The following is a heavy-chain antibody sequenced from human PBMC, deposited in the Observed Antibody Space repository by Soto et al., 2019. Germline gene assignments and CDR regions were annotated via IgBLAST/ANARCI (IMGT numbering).Heavy chain of an antibody. D-gene: IGHD3-3*01. CDR1: GFTFSSYW. Sequence: GGSLRLSCAASGFTFSSYWMSWVRQAPGKGLEWVANIKQDGSEKYYVDSVKGRFTISRDNAKNSLYLQMNSLRAEDTAVYYCARDLNDFWSGSTENWFDPWGQGTLVTVSS. V-gene: IGHV3-7*05. CDR2: IKQDGSEK. CDR3: ARDLNDFWSGSTENWFDP. J-gene: IGHJ5*02.